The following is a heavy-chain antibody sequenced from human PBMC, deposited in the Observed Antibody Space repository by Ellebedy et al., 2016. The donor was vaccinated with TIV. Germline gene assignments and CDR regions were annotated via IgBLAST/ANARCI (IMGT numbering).Heavy chain of an antibody. CDR2: IFYSGSV. Sequence: SETLSLTCTVSGGSISTYYWSWIRQHPGKGLEWIGYIFYSGSVYSNPSLKSPVSISMDMSKNQFSLKLSSVTAADTAAYYCARVSMVRGRDYGMDVWGQGTTVTVSS. V-gene: IGHV4-59*06. CDR1: GGSISTYY. CDR3: ARVSMVRGRDYGMDV. D-gene: IGHD3-10*01. J-gene: IGHJ6*02.